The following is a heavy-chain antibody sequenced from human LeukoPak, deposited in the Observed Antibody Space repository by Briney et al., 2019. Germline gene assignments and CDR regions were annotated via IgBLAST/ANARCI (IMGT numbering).Heavy chain of an antibody. D-gene: IGHD3-9*01. V-gene: IGHV3-30*18. CDR1: GFTFSRN. CDR3: AKEYDRVHDAFDI. CDR2: ISYDGSKK. Sequence: PGGSLRLSCVVSGFTFSRNHWVRQAPGKGLEWVAVISYDGSKKYYEVSVKGRFTISRDSSKNTLSLQMNSLRADDTAVYYCAKEYDRVHDAFDIWGQGAIVTVSS. J-gene: IGHJ3*02.